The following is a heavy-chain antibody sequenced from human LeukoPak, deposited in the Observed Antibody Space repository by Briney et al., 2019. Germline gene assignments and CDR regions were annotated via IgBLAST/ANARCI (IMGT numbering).Heavy chain of an antibody. J-gene: IGHJ3*02. CDR2: IIPIFGTA. Sequence: SVKVSCKASGGTFSSYAISWVRQAPGQGLEWMGGIIPIFGTANYAQKFQGRVTITADESTSTAYMELSSLRSEDTAVYYCARARTLGYCSSTSCWDAFDIWGQGTMVTVSS. CDR1: GGTFSSYA. CDR3: ARARTLGYCSSTSCWDAFDI. D-gene: IGHD2-2*01. V-gene: IGHV1-69*01.